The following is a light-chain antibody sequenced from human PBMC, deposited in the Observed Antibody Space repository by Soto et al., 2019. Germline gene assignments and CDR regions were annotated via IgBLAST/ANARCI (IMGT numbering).Light chain of an antibody. Sequence: DIQLTQSPSLLSASIGDRVTITCRASHDISTFLAWYQQKPGKAPKLLIYEASTLQSGVPSRFSGSGSGTEFTLTISGLLPEDFAAYHCQQLYTLPFTFGQGTQLDTK. V-gene: IGKV1-9*01. CDR2: EAS. J-gene: IGKJ5*01. CDR3: QQLYTLPFT. CDR1: HDISTF.